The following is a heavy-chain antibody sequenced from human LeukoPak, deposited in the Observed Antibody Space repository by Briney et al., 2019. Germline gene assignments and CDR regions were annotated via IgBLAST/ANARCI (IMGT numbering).Heavy chain of an antibody. CDR2: ISDNGGET. CDR1: GFTFTDYA. J-gene: IGHJ4*02. D-gene: IGHD3-22*01. Sequence: GGSLRLSCVASGFTFTDYAMSWVRQAPEKGLEWISTISDNGGETYYADSVEGRFAISRDNSKNTLFLQMNSLRAEDSAVYYCATDRERDPSVYYLVGGQGTLITVSS. V-gene: IGHV3-23*01. CDR3: ATDRERDPSVYYLV.